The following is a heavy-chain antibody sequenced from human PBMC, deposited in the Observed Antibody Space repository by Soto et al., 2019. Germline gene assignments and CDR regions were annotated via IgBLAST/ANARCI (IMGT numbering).Heavy chain of an antibody. J-gene: IGHJ6*02. V-gene: IGHV1-24*01. D-gene: IGHD4-17*01. CDR1: GYTLTELS. CDR2: FDPEDGET. Sequence: ASVKVSCKVSGYTLTELSMHWVRQAPGKGLEWMGGFDPEDGETIYAQKFQGRVTMTEDTSTDTAYMELSSLRSEDTALYYCAKQVGLRRHYYYYVMDVSAQGTTVTVSS. CDR3: AKQVGLRRHYYYYVMDV.